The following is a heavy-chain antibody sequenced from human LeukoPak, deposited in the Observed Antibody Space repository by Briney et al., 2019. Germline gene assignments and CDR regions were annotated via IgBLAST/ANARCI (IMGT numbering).Heavy chain of an antibody. CDR3: ARASGGQDWYFDL. CDR2: IYSGGST. Sequence: GGSLRLSCVASGFTVNSNYMFWVRQAPGKGPEWVSVIYSGGSTYYADSVKGRFTISRDNSKNTLYLQMNSLRVEDTAVYYCARASGGQDWYFDLWGRGTLVTVSS. V-gene: IGHV3-66*01. J-gene: IGHJ2*01. D-gene: IGHD4-23*01. CDR1: GFTVNSNY.